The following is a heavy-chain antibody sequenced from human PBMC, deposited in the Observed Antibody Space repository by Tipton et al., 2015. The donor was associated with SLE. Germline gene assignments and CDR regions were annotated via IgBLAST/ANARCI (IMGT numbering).Heavy chain of an antibody. D-gene: IGHD3-10*01. Sequence: QLVQSGGGLVKPGGSLRLSCAASGFTFSDYYMSWIRQAPGKGLEWVSYISSSGSTIYYADSVKGRFTISRDNAKNSLYLQMNSLRAEDTAVYYCAREKGLLWFGGLWFYYYYMDVWGKGTTVTVSS. CDR1: GFTFSDYY. CDR3: AREKGLLWFGGLWFYYYYMDV. V-gene: IGHV3-11*04. CDR2: ISSSGSTI. J-gene: IGHJ6*03.